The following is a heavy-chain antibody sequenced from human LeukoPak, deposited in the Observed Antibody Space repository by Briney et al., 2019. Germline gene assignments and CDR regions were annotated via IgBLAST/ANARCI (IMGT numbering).Heavy chain of an antibody. CDR1: GFSFSSSS. Sequence: GGSLRLSCAASGFSFSSSSMNWVRQAPGKGLAWVSSISSSSTNKFYADAVKGRFTISRDNAKNSLYLQMNSLRAEDTAVYYCAKFGMGVSEDYWGQGTLVTVPS. J-gene: IGHJ4*02. CDR3: AKFGMGVSEDY. V-gene: IGHV3-21*01. CDR2: ISSSSTNK. D-gene: IGHD3-10*01.